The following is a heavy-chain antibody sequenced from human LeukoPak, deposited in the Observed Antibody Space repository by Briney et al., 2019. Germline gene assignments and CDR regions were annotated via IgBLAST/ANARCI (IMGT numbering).Heavy chain of an antibody. D-gene: IGHD1-26*01. CDR3: ARGPPGGSYYH. Sequence: SETLSLTCAVYGGSFSGYYWSWIRQPPGKGLEWIWEINHSGSTNYNPSLKSRVTISVDTSKNQFSLKLSSVTAADTAVYYCARGPPGGSYYHWGQGTLVTVSS. J-gene: IGHJ5*02. CDR1: GGSFSGYY. V-gene: IGHV4-34*01. CDR2: INHSGST.